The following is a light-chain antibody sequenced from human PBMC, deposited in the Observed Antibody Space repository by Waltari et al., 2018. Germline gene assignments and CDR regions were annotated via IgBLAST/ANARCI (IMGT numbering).Light chain of an antibody. CDR1: NIERQS. CDR2: GDK. J-gene: IGLJ3*02. CDR3: QLWDPKSDDPV. Sequence: SYVLTQPPSVSVAPGQTAKITCDEANIERQSEQWYQLKPGQAPILIVFGDKNRPSGIPARFSGSNSGDTATLTITSVEAGDEADYYCQLWDPKSDDPVFGGGTKLTVL. V-gene: IGLV3-21*02.